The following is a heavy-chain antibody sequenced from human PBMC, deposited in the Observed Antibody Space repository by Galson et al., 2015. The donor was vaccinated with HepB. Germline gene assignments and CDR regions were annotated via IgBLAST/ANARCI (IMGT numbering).Heavy chain of an antibody. J-gene: IGHJ3*02. V-gene: IGHV7-4-1*02. CDR2: INTNTGNP. CDR1: GYTFTSYA. CDR3: ARVELWFGELLYPHAFDI. D-gene: IGHD3-10*01. Sequence: SVKVSCKASGYTFTSYAMNWVRQAPGQGLEWMGWINTNTGNPTYAQGFTGRFVFSLDTSVSTAYLQISSLKAEDTAVYYCARVELWFGELLYPHAFDIWGQGTMVTVSS.